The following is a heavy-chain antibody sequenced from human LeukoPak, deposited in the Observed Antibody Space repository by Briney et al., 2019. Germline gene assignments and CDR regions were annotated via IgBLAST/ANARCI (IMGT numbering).Heavy chain of an antibody. CDR2: INPNSGGT. D-gene: IGHD3-10*01. Sequence: ASVKVSCKASGYTFTGYYMHWVRQAPGQGLEWMGWINPNSGGTNYAQKFQGRVTMTRDTSISTAYMELSRLRSDDTAVYCCARGYYGSGSYLYCYYYYMDVWGKGTTVTISS. CDR1: GYTFTGYY. V-gene: IGHV1-2*02. J-gene: IGHJ6*03. CDR3: ARGYYGSGSYLYCYYYYMDV.